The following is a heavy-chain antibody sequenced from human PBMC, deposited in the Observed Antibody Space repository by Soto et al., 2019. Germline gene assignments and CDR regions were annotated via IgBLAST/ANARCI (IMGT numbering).Heavy chain of an antibody. CDR3: ARDESGYENYYYYGMDV. J-gene: IGHJ6*02. CDR2: INSDGSST. D-gene: IGHD5-12*01. CDR1: GFTFSSYW. Sequence: GGSLRLSCAASGFTFSSYWMHWVRQAPGKGLVWVSRINSDGSSTSYADSVKGRFTISRDNAKNTLYLQMNSLRAEDTAVYYCARDESGYENYYYYGMDVWGQGTTVTAP. V-gene: IGHV3-74*01.